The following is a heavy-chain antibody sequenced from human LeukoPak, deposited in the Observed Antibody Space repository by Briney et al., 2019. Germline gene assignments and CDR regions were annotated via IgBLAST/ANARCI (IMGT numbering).Heavy chain of an antibody. CDR2: INHSGST. J-gene: IGHJ6*02. V-gene: IGHV4-34*01. CDR3: ARDLTHQQWLRYYYYYYGMDV. D-gene: IGHD6-19*01. CDR1: GGSFSGYY. Sequence: PSETLSLTCAVCGGSFSGYYWSWIRQPPGKGLEWIGEINHSGSTNYNPSLKSRVTISVGTSKNQFSLKLSSVTAADTAVYYCARDLTHQQWLRYYYYYYGMDVWGQGTTVTVSS.